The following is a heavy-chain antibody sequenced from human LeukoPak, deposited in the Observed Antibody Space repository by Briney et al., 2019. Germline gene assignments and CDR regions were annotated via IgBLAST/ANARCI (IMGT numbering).Heavy chain of an antibody. Sequence: SETLSLTCTVSGGSISSYYWSWIRQPAGKGLEWIGRIYTSGSTNYHPSLKSRVTISVDKSKNQFSLKLSSVTAADTAVYYCARVLVERGYYFDYWGQGTLVTVSS. D-gene: IGHD2-8*01. CDR1: GGSISSYY. CDR3: ARVLVERGYYFDY. J-gene: IGHJ4*02. CDR2: IYTSGST. V-gene: IGHV4-4*07.